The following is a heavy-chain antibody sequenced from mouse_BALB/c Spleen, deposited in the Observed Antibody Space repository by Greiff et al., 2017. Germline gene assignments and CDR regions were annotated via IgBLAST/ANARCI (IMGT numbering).Heavy chain of an antibody. D-gene: IGHD3-1*01. CDR1: GFSLTSYG. CDR3: ARDRGDYAMDY. Sequence: VKLMESGPGLVAPSQSLSITCTVSGFSLTSYGVHWVRQPPGKGLEWLGVIWAGGSTNYNSALMSRLSISKDNSKSQVFLKMNGLQTDDTAMYYCARDRGDYAMDYWGQGTSVTVSS. CDR2: IWAGGST. V-gene: IGHV2-9*02. J-gene: IGHJ4*01.